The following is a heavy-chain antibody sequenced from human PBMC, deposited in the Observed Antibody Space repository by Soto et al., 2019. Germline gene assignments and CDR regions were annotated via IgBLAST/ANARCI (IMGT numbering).Heavy chain of an antibody. D-gene: IGHD3-16*01. Sequence: GGSLGLSCAASGFTFSSYAMSWVRQAPGKGLEWVSLISATGGGTYYTDSVKGRFTISRDNSHNTLYLQVHSLTAEDTAVYYCAKDRRAGGNSAFYFDFWGQGAQVTVSS. CDR3: AKDRRAGGNSAFYFDF. J-gene: IGHJ4*02. CDR2: ISATGGGT. CDR1: GFTFSSYA. V-gene: IGHV3-23*01.